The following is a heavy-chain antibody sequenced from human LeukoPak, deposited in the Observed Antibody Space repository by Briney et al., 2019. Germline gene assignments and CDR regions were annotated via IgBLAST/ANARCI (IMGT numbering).Heavy chain of an antibody. Sequence: PGGSLRLSCAASGFTFSSYAMHWVRQAPGKGLEWVAVIWYGGSNKYYADSVKGRFTISRDNAKNSLYLQMNSLRAEDTAVYYCARGAGQGAYYYYMDVWGKGTTVTVSS. CDR2: IWYGGSNK. J-gene: IGHJ6*03. D-gene: IGHD3-10*01. CDR3: ARGAGQGAYYYYMDV. V-gene: IGHV3-33*08. CDR1: GFTFSSYA.